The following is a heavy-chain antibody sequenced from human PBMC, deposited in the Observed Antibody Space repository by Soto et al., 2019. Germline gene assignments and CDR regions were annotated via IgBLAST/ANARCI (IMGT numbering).Heavy chain of an antibody. CDR1: GFTFSSYG. CDR3: ARDYYGGSLYYYYGMDV. V-gene: IGHV3-33*01. J-gene: IGHJ6*02. D-gene: IGHD2-15*01. Sequence: GGSLRLSCAASGFTFSSYGMHWVRQAPGKGLEWVAVIWYDGSNKYYADSVKGRFTISRDNSKNTLYLQMNSLRAEDTAVYYCARDYYGGSLYYYYGMDVWGQGTTVTVSS. CDR2: IWYDGSNK.